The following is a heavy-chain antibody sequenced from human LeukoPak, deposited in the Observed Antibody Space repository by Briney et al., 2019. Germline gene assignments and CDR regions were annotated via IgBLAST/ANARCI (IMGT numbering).Heavy chain of an antibody. CDR1: GSSFTSYW. V-gene: IGHV5-51*01. CDR3: ARRYYDILTGWPYYFDY. CDR2: IYPGDSDT. Sequence: GESLQISCKGSGSSFTSYWIGWVRPMPGKGLEWMGIIYPGDSDTRYSPSFQGQVTISADKSISTAYLQWSSLKASDTAMYYCARRYYDILTGWPYYFDYWGQGTLVTVSS. J-gene: IGHJ4*02. D-gene: IGHD3-9*01.